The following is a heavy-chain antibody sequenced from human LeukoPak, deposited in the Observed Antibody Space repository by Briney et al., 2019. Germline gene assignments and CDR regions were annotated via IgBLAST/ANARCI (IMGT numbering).Heavy chain of an antibody. V-gene: IGHV3-15*01. CDR2: IKRKTDGGTI. D-gene: IGHD7-27*01. CDR3: TTGLGKSDCDY. CDR1: GFTFRNTY. Sequence: GGSLRLSCEASGFTFRNTYMSWVRQAPGKGLEWVGRIKRKTDGGTIDYAAPVKGRFTVSRDDSKNMLYLQMSSLKTEDTGVYYCTTGLGKSDCDYWGQGTLVTVSS. J-gene: IGHJ4*02.